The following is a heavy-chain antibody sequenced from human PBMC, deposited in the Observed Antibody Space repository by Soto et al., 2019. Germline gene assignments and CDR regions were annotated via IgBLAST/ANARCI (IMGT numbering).Heavy chain of an antibody. D-gene: IGHD3-3*01. CDR1: GGSFSGYY. CDR2: INHSGST. CDR3: ARGHLHYDFWSGYSYYFDY. Sequence: SETLSLTCAVYGGSFSGYYWSWIRQPPGKGLEWIGEINHSGSTNYNPSLESRVTISVDTSKNQFSLKLSSVTAADTAVYYCARGHLHYDFWSGYSYYFDYWGQGTLVTVSS. J-gene: IGHJ4*02. V-gene: IGHV4-34*01.